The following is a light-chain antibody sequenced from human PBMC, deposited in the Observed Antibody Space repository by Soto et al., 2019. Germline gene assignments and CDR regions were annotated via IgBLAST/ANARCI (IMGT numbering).Light chain of an antibody. J-gene: IGKJ3*01. V-gene: IGKV1-27*01. CDR2: GAS. Sequence: DIPMTQSPSSLSASVRDRVTITCRASQGISNYLAWYQQKPGKVPELLIYGASTLQSGVPSRFSGSGSGTDFTLTISSLQPEDVATYYCQKYDSVPFTFGPGTNVDLK. CDR3: QKYDSVPFT. CDR1: QGISNY.